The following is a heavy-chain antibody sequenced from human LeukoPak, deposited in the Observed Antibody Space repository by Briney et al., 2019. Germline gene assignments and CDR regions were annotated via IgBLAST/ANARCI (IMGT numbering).Heavy chain of an antibody. D-gene: IGHD3-9*01. CDR1: GFTFSSYW. V-gene: IGHV3-7*01. CDR2: IKQDGSEK. Sequence: GGSLRLSCAASGFTFSSYWMSWVRQAPGKGLEWVANIKQDGSEKYYVDSVKGRFTISRDNAKNSLYLQMNSLRAEDTAVYYCARAVNDILTYYYYMDVWGKGTTVTVSS. J-gene: IGHJ6*03. CDR3: ARAVNDILTYYYYMDV.